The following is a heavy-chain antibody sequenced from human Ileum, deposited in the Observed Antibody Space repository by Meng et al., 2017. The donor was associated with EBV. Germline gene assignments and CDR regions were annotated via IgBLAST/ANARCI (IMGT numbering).Heavy chain of an antibody. CDR1: GASISSNNC. J-gene: IGHJ4*02. D-gene: IGHD4-17*01. Sequence: LHASAPPLVYASGPLALPVAVSGASISSNNCGSWVRQPPGKGLEWIGEIYHSGSTNYNPSFKSRVTMSVDKSKNQISLNLSSVTAADTAVYYCASGRDYAWHSWGRGTLVTVSS. V-gene: IGHV4-4*02. CDR2: IYHSGST. CDR3: ASGRDYAWHS.